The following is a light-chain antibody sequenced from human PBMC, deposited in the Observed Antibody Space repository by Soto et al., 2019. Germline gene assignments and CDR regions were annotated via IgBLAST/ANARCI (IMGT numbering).Light chain of an antibody. Sequence: QAVVTQEPSLSVSPGGTVPLTCGLNSGSDSTNYYPSWYQQTPGQAPRTLIYSTNTRSSGVPDRFSGSILGNKAALTITGAQADDESDYYCMLYMGGGVWVFGGGTKLTVL. V-gene: IGLV8-61*01. J-gene: IGLJ3*02. CDR1: SGSDSTNYY. CDR3: MLYMGGGVWV. CDR2: STN.